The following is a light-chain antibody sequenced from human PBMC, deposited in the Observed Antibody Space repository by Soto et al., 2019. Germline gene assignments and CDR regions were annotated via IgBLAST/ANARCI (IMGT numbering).Light chain of an antibody. CDR2: GAS. Sequence: EIVMTQSPDSLSVSPGERATLSCRASQDVKKDVAWYQQKHGQPPRLLIYGASTSATDVPARFSGSGSGTDFTLTINSLQSDDSAVYYCHQYNICGSFGGGAKGEIK. V-gene: IGKV3-15*01. CDR3: HQYNICGS. J-gene: IGKJ4*01. CDR1: QDVKKD.